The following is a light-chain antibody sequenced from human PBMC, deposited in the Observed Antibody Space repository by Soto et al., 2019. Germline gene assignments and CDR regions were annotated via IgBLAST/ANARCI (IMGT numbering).Light chain of an antibody. CDR3: CSYAGRYTYV. Sequence: QSALTQPRSVSGSPGQSVTISCTGTSSDVGGYNDVSWYQQHPGKAPKRMIYDVSKRPSGVPDRFSGSKSGNTASLTISGLHAEDEADYYCCSYAGRYTYVFGTGTKLAVL. CDR2: DVS. CDR1: SSDVGGYND. V-gene: IGLV2-11*01. J-gene: IGLJ1*01.